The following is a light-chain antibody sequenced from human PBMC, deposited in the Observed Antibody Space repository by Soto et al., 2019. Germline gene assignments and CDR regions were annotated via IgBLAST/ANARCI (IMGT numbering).Light chain of an antibody. CDR1: QTISSW. V-gene: IGKV1-5*01. J-gene: IGKJ1*01. CDR2: DAS. CDR3: QQAHTLPWT. Sequence: DIKMTKSPSTLSGSVGDRVTITCRASQTISSWLAWYQQKPGKAPKLLIYDASSLESGVPSRFSGSGSGTEFTLTIISLQPDDFAIYFCQQAHTLPWTFGQGTKVDIK.